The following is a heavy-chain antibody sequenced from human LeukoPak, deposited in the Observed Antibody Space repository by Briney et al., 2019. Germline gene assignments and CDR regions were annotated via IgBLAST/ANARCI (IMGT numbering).Heavy chain of an antibody. J-gene: IGHJ4*02. V-gene: IGHV3-7*03. Sequence: PGGSLRLSCAASGFTFSSYWMSWVRQAPGKGLEWVANIKQDGSEKYYVDSVKGRFTISRDNSKNTLYLQMNSLRAEDTAVYYCAKDAFLFRATSPIDYWGQGTLVTVSS. D-gene: IGHD3-10*02. CDR2: IKQDGSEK. CDR1: GFTFSSYW. CDR3: AKDAFLFRATSPIDY.